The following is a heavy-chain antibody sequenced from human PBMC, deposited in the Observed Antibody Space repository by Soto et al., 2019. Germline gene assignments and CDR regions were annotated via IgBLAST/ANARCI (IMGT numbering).Heavy chain of an antibody. J-gene: IGHJ4*02. D-gene: IGHD1-26*01. V-gene: IGHV1-69*12. CDR1: GGTFSSYA. CDR2: IIPIFGTA. CDR3: ARDYVGATGLGFDY. Sequence: QVQLVQSGAEVKKPGSSVKVSCKASGGTFSSYAISWVRQAPGQGLEWMGGIIPIFGTANYAQKFQGRVTXXAXEXXSKAYMELSGLRSEDTAVYYCARDYVGATGLGFDYWGQGTLVTVSS.